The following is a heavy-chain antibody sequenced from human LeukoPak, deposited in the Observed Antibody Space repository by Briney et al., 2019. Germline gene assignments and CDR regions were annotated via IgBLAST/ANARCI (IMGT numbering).Heavy chain of an antibody. CDR1: GFTFSSYA. J-gene: IGHJ4*02. D-gene: IGHD2-15*01. V-gene: IGHV3-23*01. Sequence: GGSLRLSCAASGFTFSSYAMSWVRQAPGKGLEWVSAISGSGGSTYYADSVKGRFTISRDNSKNTLYLQMNSLRAEDTAVYYCATLTPGPGYCSGGSCPYWGQGTLVTVSS. CDR3: ATLTPGPGYCSGGSCPY. CDR2: ISGSGGST.